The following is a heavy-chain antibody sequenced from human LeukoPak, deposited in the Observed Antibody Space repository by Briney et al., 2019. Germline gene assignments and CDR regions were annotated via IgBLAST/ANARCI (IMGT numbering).Heavy chain of an antibody. CDR2: IKQDGSEK. D-gene: IGHD2-2*01. Sequence: GGSLRLSCAASAFTFGSYWMSWVRQAPGKGLEWVANIKQDGSEKYYVDSVKGRFTISRDNAKNSLYLQMNSLRAEDTAVYYCAKAGYISTRSLSYWGQGTLVTVSS. V-gene: IGHV3-7*01. CDR3: AKAGYISTRSLSY. CDR1: AFTFGSYW. J-gene: IGHJ4*02.